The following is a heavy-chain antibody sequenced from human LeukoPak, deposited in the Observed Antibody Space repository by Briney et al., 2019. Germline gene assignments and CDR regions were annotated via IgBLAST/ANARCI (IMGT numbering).Heavy chain of an antibody. V-gene: IGHV1-8*01. D-gene: IGHD2-15*01. CDR3: ARNHCSGGSCYPLFDY. J-gene: IGHJ4*02. Sequence: ASVKVSCKASGYTFTSYDIHWVRQATGQGLEWMGRMNPNRGDTDYAQKLQGRVTMTTDTSTSTAYMELRSLRSDDTAVYYCARNHCSGGSCYPLFDYWGQGTLVTVSS. CDR2: MNPNRGDT. CDR1: GYTFTSYD.